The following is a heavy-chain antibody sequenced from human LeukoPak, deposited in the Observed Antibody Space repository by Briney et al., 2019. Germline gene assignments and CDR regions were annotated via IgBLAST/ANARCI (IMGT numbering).Heavy chain of an antibody. CDR3: TRESVRNWLDP. CDR1: AGTFSTYA. CDR2: IVPMGDIT. J-gene: IGHJ5*02. Sequence: ASVKVSCKASAGTFSTYAFSWVRRAPGQGLEGMGRIVPMGDITNYAQRFQGRVTITADKFTRKAYMELSSLRSEDTALYYCTRESVRNWLDPWGQGTLVTVAS. D-gene: IGHD3-3*01. V-gene: IGHV1-69*04.